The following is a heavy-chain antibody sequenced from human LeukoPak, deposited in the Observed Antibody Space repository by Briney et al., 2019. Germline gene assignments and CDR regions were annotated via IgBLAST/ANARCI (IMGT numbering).Heavy chain of an antibody. CDR3: ARPLGDLHFDH. D-gene: IGHD3-16*01. CDR2: INAANGNT. V-gene: IGHV1-3*01. CDR1: GYTFTNYV. J-gene: IGHJ4*02. Sequence: ASVKVSCKASGYTFTNYVIYRVRQAPGQRLEWMGWINAANGNTKYSQKFQGRATITRDTSASTAYMELSSLRSEDTAVYYCARPLGDLHFDHWGQGTLVTVSS.